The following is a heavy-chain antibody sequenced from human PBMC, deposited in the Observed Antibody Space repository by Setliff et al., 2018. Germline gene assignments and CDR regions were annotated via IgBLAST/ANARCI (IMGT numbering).Heavy chain of an antibody. Sequence: LSLTCTISGDSINNYYWSWIRQPPGKGLEWIGYFYFHGGTTYNPSLKSRATISQVTSKKHFSLTLTTMTAADTAVYYCARHAPGAIDYWGQGALVTVSS. CDR3: ARHAPGAIDY. CDR2: FYFHGGT. CDR1: GDSINNYY. J-gene: IGHJ4*02. V-gene: IGHV4-59*08.